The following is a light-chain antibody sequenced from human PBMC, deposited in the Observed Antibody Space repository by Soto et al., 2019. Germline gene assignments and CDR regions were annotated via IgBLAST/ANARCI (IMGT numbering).Light chain of an antibody. CDR3: QQYNDYFT. Sequence: DIQMTQSPSTPSVSIGDRVTITCRASQSINSWLAWYQQKPGKAPKLLIYKASNLESGVPSRFSGSGSGTEFTLTISSLQPDDYATYYCQQYNDYFTFGGGTKVDIK. V-gene: IGKV1-5*03. CDR1: QSINSW. CDR2: KAS. J-gene: IGKJ4*01.